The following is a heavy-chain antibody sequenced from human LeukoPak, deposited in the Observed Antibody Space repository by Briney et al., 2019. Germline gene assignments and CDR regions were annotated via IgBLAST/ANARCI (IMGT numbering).Heavy chain of an antibody. CDR1: GYTFTSYD. CDR2: MNPNSGNT. CDR3: AREGYSYGYYYYYYMDV. V-gene: IGHV1-8*03. D-gene: IGHD5-18*01. Sequence: GASVKVSCKASGYTFTSYDINWVRQATGQGLEWMGWMNPNSGNTGYAQKFQGRVTITRNTSISTAYMELCSLRSEDTAVYYCAREGYSYGYYYYYYMDVWGKGTTVTVSS. J-gene: IGHJ6*03.